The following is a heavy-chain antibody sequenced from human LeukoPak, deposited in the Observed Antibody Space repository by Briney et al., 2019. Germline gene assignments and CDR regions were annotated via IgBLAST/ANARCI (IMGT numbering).Heavy chain of an antibody. V-gene: IGHV1-46*01. CDR2: INSSGGST. CDR3: ARIGGGGDWFLKWFDP. CDR1: GGTFSSYA. J-gene: IGHJ5*02. Sequence: ASVKVSCKASGGTFSSYAIHWVRQAPGQGLEWMGIINSSGGSTSYAQKFQGRVTMTTDASTSTVYMELSSLRSEDTAVYFCARIGGGGDWFLKWFDPWGQGTLVTVSS. D-gene: IGHD2-21*02.